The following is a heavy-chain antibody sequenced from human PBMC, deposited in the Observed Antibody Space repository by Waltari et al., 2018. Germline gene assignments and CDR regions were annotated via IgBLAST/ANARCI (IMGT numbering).Heavy chain of an antibody. CDR2: IYHSGSN. V-gene: IGHV4-38-2*01. CDR3: ARHPFWMNGDSDSFDY. Sequence: QVQLQESGPGLVKPSETLSLTCAVSGYSISSGYYWGWIRQPPGKGLEWIGSIYHSGSNYYNPSRKSRVTISVDTYKNQFSLKLSSVTAADTAVYYCARHPFWMNGDSDSFDYWGQGTLVTVSS. D-gene: IGHD4-17*01. CDR1: GYSISSGYY. J-gene: IGHJ4*02.